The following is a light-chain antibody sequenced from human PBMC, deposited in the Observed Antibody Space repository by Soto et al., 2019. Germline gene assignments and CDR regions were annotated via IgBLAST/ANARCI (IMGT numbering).Light chain of an antibody. V-gene: IGKV1-5*03. Sequence: DIPMTQSHSTLSASIGDTVINTCCASQSISSWLAWYQQKPGKAPKLLIHKASTLESWVPSRFSGSESGTEFTLTISSLQPDDFATFYCQQYDRFPYTFGQGTKLEIK. CDR1: QSISSW. CDR2: KAS. J-gene: IGKJ2*01. CDR3: QQYDRFPYT.